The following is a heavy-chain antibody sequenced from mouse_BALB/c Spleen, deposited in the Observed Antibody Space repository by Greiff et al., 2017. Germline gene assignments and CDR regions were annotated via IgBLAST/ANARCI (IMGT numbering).Heavy chain of an antibody. CDR3: ARRGAFITTDYAMDY. Sequence: EVKVEESGGGLVQPGGSRKLSCAASGFTFSSFGMHWVRQAPEKGLEWVAYISSGSSTIYYADTVKGRFTISRDNPKNTLFLQMTSLRSEDTAMYYCARRGAFITTDYAMDYWGQGTSVTVSS. J-gene: IGHJ4*01. D-gene: IGHD1-2*01. CDR2: ISSGSSTI. CDR1: GFTFSSFG. V-gene: IGHV5-17*02.